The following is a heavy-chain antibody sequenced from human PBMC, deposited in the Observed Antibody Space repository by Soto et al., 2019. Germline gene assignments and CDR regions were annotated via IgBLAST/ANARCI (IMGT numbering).Heavy chain of an antibody. CDR2: ISYDGSHK. D-gene: IGHD2-15*01. CDR3: AKDGAPRYCSRSSCHPAGAY. CDR1: GFTCSNYG. V-gene: IGHV3-30*18. Sequence: QVQLVASGGGVVQPGRSLRLSCAGSGFTCSNYGLHWVRQAPGKGLEWVAVISYDGSHKYYADSVKGLFTISRDNSNNMLYLQMVSLRSEDTSVYYCAKDGAPRYCSRSSCHPAGAYWGQGTLVTVSS. J-gene: IGHJ4*02.